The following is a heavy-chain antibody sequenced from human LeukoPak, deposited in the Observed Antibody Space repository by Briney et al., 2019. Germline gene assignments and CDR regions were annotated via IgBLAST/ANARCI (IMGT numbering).Heavy chain of an antibody. V-gene: IGHV1-18*01. J-gene: IGHJ4*02. CDR2: ISAYNGNT. D-gene: IGHD6-19*01. CDR1: GYTFTSYG. Sequence: GASVKVPCKASGYTFTSYGISWVRQAPGQGLEWMGWISAYNGNTNYAQKLQGRVTMTTDTSTSTAYMELRSLRSDDTAVYYCARARGGSGWYNNFDYWGQGTLVTVS. CDR3: ARARGGSGWYNNFDY.